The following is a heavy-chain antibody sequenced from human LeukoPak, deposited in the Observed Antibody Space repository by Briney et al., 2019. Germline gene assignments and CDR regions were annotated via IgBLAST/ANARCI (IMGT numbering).Heavy chain of an antibody. V-gene: IGHV4-4*07. CDR2: IYTSGST. Sequence: GGSXXXYYWSWIRQPAGKGLEWIGRIYTSGSTNYNPSLKSRVTMSVDTSKNQFSLKLSSVTAADTAVYYCARDLKRSYYYYGMDVWGQGTTVTVSS. D-gene: IGHD3-16*01. CDR1: GGSXXXYY. J-gene: IGHJ6*02. CDR3: ARDLKRSYYYYGMDV.